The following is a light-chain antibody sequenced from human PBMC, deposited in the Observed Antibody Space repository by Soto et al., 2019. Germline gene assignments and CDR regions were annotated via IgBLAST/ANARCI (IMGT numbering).Light chain of an antibody. CDR2: GAS. CDR1: QSVSSSF. V-gene: IGKV3-20*01. J-gene: IGKJ1*01. Sequence: ESVLTQSPGTLSLSPGERATLSCRASQSVSSSFLAWYQLKPGQAPRLLIYGASSRATGIPGRFSGSGSGTDFTLTISRLEPEDFAVYYCQQYDSSPWTFGQGTKVEIK. CDR3: QQYDSSPWT.